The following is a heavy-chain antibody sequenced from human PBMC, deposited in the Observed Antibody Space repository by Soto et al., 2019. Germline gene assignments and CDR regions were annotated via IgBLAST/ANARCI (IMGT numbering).Heavy chain of an antibody. CDR3: ARVGYCSSTSCYSTPPPPFDY. CDR1: GYTFTSYA. D-gene: IGHD2-2*01. J-gene: IGHJ4*02. V-gene: IGHV1-3*01. CDR2: INAGNGNT. Sequence: ASVKVSCKASGYTFTSYAMHWVRQAPGQRLEWMGWINAGNGNTKYSQKFQGGVTITRDTSASTAYMELSSLRSEDTAVYYCARVGYCSSTSCYSTPPPPFDYWGQGTLVTVSS.